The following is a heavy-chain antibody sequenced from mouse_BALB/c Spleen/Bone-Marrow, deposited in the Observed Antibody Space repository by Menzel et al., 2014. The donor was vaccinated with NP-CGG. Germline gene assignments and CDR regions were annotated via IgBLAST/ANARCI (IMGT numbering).Heavy chain of an antibody. CDR3: ALLGYYGYFYV. CDR1: GFAFSRYW. V-gene: IGHV4-1*02. CDR2: INPDSSTI. J-gene: IGHJ1*01. Sequence: EVKLLESGGGLVQPGGSLKLSCAASGFAFSRYWMSGVRQAPGKGLEWIGEINPDSSTINYTPSLKDKFIISRDNAKNTLYLQMSKVRSEDTALDDCALLGYYGYFYVWGAGTTVTVSS. D-gene: IGHD2-2*01.